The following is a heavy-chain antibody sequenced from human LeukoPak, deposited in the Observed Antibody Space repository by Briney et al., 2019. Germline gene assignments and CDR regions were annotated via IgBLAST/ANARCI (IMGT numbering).Heavy chain of an antibody. CDR1: GFTFSSYA. J-gene: IGHJ3*02. CDR3: ARDPIYDSSGWYGNAFDI. V-gene: IGHV3-30-3*01. CDR2: ISYDGSNK. D-gene: IGHD6-19*01. Sequence: GGSLRLSCAASGFTFSSYAMHWVRQAPGKGLEWVADISYDGSNKYYADSVKGRFTISRDNSKDTLYLQMNSLRAEDTAVYYCARDPIYDSSGWYGNAFDIWGQGTMVTVSS.